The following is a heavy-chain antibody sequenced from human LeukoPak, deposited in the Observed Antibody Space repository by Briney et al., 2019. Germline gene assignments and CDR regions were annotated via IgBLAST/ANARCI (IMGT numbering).Heavy chain of an antibody. D-gene: IGHD3/OR15-3a*01. Sequence: SETLSLTCTVSGVSISSSNSYWGWIRQPPGKGLEGIGGIYYSGNTYYNASLKSQVSISIDTSKNQFSLRLTSVTPADTAVYYCARQTGSGLFILPGGQGTLVPVSS. CDR2: IYYSGNT. J-gene: IGHJ4*02. CDR3: ARQTGSGLFILP. CDR1: GVSISSSNSY. V-gene: IGHV4-39*01.